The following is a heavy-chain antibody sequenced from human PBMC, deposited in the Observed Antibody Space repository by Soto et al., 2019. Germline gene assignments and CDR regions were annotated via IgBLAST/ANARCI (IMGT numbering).Heavy chain of an antibody. Sequence: EVQLGESGGGLVQPGRSLRLSCVASGFIFDDYAMHWVRQAPGKGLEWVSSISWNSDRIAYADSVKGRFTISRDNAENSLYLQMNSLRVEDTALYYCAKGADDQIKWFGPWGQGTLVTVSS. CDR1: GFIFDDYA. J-gene: IGHJ5*02. CDR2: ISWNSDRI. V-gene: IGHV3-9*01. CDR3: AKGADDQIKWFGP.